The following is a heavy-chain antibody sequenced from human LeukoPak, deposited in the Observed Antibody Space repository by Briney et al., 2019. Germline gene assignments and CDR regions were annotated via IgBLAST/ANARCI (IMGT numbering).Heavy chain of an antibody. J-gene: IGHJ4*02. D-gene: IGHD5-18*01. V-gene: IGHV4-59*01. CDR3: ASGYNYGRFDY. CDR2: VYYSGNT. Sequence: SETLSLTCTVSGGSISSYYWSWIRQPPGKGLEWIGYVYYSGNTNYSPSLKSRVTMSLDTSKNQFSLKLSSVTAADTAVYYCASGYNYGRFDYWGQGNLVTVSS. CDR1: GGSISSYY.